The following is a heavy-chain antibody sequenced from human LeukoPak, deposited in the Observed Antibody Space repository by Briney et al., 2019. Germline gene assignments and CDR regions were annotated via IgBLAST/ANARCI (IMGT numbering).Heavy chain of an antibody. Sequence: GGSLRLSCAASGFTFSSYTMHWVRQAPGKGLEWVAVISYDGSNKYYADSVKGRFTISRDNSKNMLYLQMNSLRAVDTAVYYCARGGRGPGDYFDLWGRGTLVTVSS. CDR1: GFTFSSYT. CDR3: ARGGRGPGDYFDL. CDR2: ISYDGSNK. J-gene: IGHJ2*01. V-gene: IGHV3-30*04. D-gene: IGHD2-15*01.